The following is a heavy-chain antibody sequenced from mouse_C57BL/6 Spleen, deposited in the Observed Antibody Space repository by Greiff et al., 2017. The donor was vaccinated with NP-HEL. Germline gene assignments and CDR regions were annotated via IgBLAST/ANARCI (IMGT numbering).Heavy chain of an antibody. J-gene: IGHJ3*01. Sequence: EVQLVESGPGLVKPSQSLSLTCSVTGYSITSGYYWNWIRQFPGNKLEWMGYISYDGSNNYNPSLKNRISITRDTSKNQFFLKLNSVTTEDTATYYCAGNYGYDSAWFAYWGQGTLVTVSA. CDR3: AGNYGYDSAWFAY. D-gene: IGHD2-2*01. V-gene: IGHV3-6*01. CDR2: ISYDGSN. CDR1: GYSITSGYY.